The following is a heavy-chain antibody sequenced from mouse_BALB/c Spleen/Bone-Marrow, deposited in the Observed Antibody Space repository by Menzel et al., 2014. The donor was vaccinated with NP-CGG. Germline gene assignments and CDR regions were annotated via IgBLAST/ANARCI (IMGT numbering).Heavy chain of an antibody. V-gene: IGHV1S126*01. CDR3: TRAGATVPFDY. D-gene: IGHD1-1*01. J-gene: IGHJ2*01. CDR1: GYTFTSYW. CDR2: IYPSDSYT. Sequence: VKLQESGAELVRPGASVKLSCKASGYTFTSYWINWVKQRPGRGLEWIGNIYPSDSYTNYNQKFKDKATLTVDKSSSTAYMQLSSPTSEDSAVYYCTRAGATVPFDYWGQGTTLTVSS.